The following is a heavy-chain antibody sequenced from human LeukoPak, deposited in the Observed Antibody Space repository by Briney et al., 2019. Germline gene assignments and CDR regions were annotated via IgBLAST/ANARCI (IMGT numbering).Heavy chain of an antibody. D-gene: IGHD3-22*01. Sequence: GSLRLSCAASGFTFSSYSMNWVRQAPGKGLEWIGEINHSGSTNYNPSLKSRVTISVDTSKNQFSLKLSSVTAADTAVYYCARGHYYDSSGYLGPEFDYWGQGTLVTVSS. CDR3: ARGHYYDSSGYLGPEFDY. V-gene: IGHV4-34*01. CDR1: GFTFSSYS. J-gene: IGHJ4*02. CDR2: INHSGST.